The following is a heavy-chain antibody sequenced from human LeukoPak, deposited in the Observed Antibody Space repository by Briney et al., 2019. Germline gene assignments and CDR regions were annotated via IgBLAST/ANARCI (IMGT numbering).Heavy chain of an antibody. V-gene: IGHV3-30-3*01. J-gene: IGHJ4*02. CDR3: EKDIYVDY. Sequence: GRSLRLSCAASGFSFSSYAMNWVRQAPGKGLEWVALISYDGTNKYYADSVKGRFTISRDNSKNTLYLQMNSLRGEDTAVYYCEKDIYVDYLGQGTLVTVSS. CDR2: ISYDGTNK. D-gene: IGHD2-2*02. CDR1: GFSFSSYA.